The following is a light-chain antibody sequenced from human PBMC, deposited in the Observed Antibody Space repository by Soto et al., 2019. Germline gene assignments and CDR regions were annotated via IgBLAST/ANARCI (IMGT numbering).Light chain of an antibody. CDR1: QSLLHTNGYTY. Sequence: DVVMTQSPLSLPVTPGEPASISCRSSQSLLHTNGYTYLDWYLQKPGQSPQLLIYLASNRASGVPDRCSGSGSGTDFTLKISKVEAEDVGVYYCMQALQPLAITFGQGTRLE. CDR3: MQALQPLAIT. CDR2: LAS. V-gene: IGKV2-28*01. J-gene: IGKJ5*01.